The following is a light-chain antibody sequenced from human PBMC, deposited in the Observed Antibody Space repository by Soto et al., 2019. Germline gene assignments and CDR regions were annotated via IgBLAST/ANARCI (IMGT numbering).Light chain of an antibody. CDR3: SSYISSGTLVV. J-gene: IGLJ2*01. V-gene: IGLV2-14*01. Sequence: QSALTQPASVSGSPGQSITLSCTGTSSDIGGYKYVSWYQQHPGKAPKLMIFEVSNRPSGVSNRFSGSKSGNTASLTISGLQADYEADYYCSSYISSGTLVVFGGGTKVTVL. CDR2: EVS. CDR1: SSDIGGYKY.